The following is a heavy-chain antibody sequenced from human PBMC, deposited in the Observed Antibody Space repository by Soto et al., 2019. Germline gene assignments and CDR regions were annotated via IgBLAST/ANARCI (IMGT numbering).Heavy chain of an antibody. D-gene: IGHD3-10*01. CDR1: GGSFSGYY. Sequence: QVQLQQWGAGLLKPSETLSLTCAAYGGSFSGYYWSWIRQPPGKGLEWIGEINHSGSTNYNPSLKSRVTISVDTSKNQFSLKLSSVTAADTAVYYCARGPITMVRGVIANFDYWGQGTLVTVSS. CDR3: ARGPITMVRGVIANFDY. V-gene: IGHV4-34*01. J-gene: IGHJ4*02. CDR2: INHSGST.